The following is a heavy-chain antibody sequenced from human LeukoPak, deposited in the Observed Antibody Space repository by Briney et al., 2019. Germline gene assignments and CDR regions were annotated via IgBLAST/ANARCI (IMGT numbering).Heavy chain of an antibody. Sequence: SETLSLTRTVSGGSISSYYWSWIRQPPGKGLEWIGYIYYSGSTNYNPSLKSRVTISVDTSKNQFSLKLSSVTAADTAVYYCAREYYGSGRLLSPFDYWGQGTLVTVSS. CDR2: IYYSGST. V-gene: IGHV4-59*12. CDR3: AREYYGSGRLLSPFDY. CDR1: GGSISSYY. J-gene: IGHJ4*02. D-gene: IGHD3-10*01.